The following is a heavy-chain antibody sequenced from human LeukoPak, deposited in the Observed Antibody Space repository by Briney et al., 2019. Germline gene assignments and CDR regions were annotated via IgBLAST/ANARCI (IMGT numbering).Heavy chain of an antibody. J-gene: IGHJ1*01. V-gene: IGHV3-15*01. CDR3: AKHIYGVVSIQQ. Sequence: GGSLRLSYAASGFTFRDAWMTWVRQAPGKGLEWVGRIRSRADGGTAEYATAVEGRFTISRDDSTNILYLHMSNAKTEDTAVYYCAKHIYGVVSIQQWGQGTLVTVSS. CDR2: IRSRADGGTA. D-gene: IGHD3-3*01. CDR1: GFTFRDAW.